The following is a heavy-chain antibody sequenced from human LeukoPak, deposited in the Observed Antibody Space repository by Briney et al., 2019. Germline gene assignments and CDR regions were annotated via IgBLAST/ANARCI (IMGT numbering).Heavy chain of an antibody. J-gene: IGHJ4*02. D-gene: IGHD6-13*01. CDR1: GFTFSSYW. CDR2: INSDGSST. V-gene: IGHV3-74*01. CDR3: ESYLTLNSAGLRY. Sequence: PGGSLRLSCAASGFTFSSYWMHWVRQAPGKGLVWVSRINSDGSSTSYADSVKGRFTISRDNAKNTLYLQMNSLRAEDTAVYYCESYLTLNSAGLRYWGQGTLVTVSS.